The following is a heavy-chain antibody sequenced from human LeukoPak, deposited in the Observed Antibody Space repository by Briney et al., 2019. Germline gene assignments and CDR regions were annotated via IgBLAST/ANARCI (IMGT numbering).Heavy chain of an antibody. CDR1: GYTFTSNA. J-gene: IGHJ3*02. D-gene: IGHD1-26*01. CDR2: ISTYNGNT. Sequence: ASVKVSCKTSGYTFTSNAISWVRQAPGQGLEWMGWISTYNGNTNYAQNFQGRVTMTTDTSTSTAYMELRSLRSDDTAVFYCARGIDSGSPPLGTFEIWGQGTMVTVSS. V-gene: IGHV1-18*04. CDR3: ARGIDSGSPPLGTFEI.